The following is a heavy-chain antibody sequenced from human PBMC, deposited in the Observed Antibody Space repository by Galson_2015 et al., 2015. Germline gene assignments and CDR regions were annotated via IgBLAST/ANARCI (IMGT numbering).Heavy chain of an antibody. CDR1: GFTVSSNY. Sequence: LRLSCAASGFTVSSNYMSWVRQAPGKGLEWVSVIYSGGSTYYADSVKGRFTISRNNSKNTLYLQMNSLRAEDTAVYYCVLSGHSGAFDIWGQGTMVTVSS. CDR2: IYSGGST. V-gene: IGHV3-53*01. D-gene: IGHD1-1*01. CDR3: VLSGHSGAFDI. J-gene: IGHJ3*02.